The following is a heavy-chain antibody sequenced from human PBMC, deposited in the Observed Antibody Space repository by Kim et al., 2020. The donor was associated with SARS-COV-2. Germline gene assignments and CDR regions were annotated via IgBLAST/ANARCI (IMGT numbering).Heavy chain of an antibody. Sequence: YNPSLKSRVSISVDAAQNQFSLKLTPATAADTAVYYCASQGAYDAKWFDPWGQGTLVTVSS. D-gene: IGHD2-8*01. CDR3: ASQGAYDAKWFDP. V-gene: IGHV4-59*08. J-gene: IGHJ5*02.